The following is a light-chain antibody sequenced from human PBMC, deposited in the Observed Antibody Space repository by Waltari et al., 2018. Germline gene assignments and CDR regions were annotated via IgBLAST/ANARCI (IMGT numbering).Light chain of an antibody. CDR1: KLESSS. CDR3: QVWDTSSDQVV. Sequence: YVLTQSPSQSLAPGKTALITCGGEKLESSSVHWYQQKPGQAPLLVIKYDTDRPSGIPERFSGSNSGNTATLTISSVEDGDEADYYCQVWDTSSDQVVFGGGTRLSVV. J-gene: IGLJ2*01. V-gene: IGLV3-21*04. CDR2: YDT.